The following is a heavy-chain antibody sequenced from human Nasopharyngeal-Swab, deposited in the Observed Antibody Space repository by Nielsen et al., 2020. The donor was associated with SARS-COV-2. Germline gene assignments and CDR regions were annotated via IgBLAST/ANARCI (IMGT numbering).Heavy chain of an antibody. CDR2: IYYSGST. J-gene: IGHJ6*02. Sequence: WIRQPPGKGLEWIGYIYYSGSTNYNPSLKSRVTISVDTSKNQFSLKLNSVTAADTAVYYCAIGGGGSYYYGMDVWGQGTTVTVSS. D-gene: IGHD3-16*01. CDR3: AIGGGGSYYYGMDV. V-gene: IGHV4-59*01.